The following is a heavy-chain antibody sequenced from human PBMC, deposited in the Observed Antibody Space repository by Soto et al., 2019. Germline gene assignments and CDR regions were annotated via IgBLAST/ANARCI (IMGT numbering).Heavy chain of an antibody. J-gene: IGHJ4*02. CDR1: GFTFSSYS. Sequence: EAQMEESGGGLVKPGGSLRLSCAASGFTFSSYSMNWVRQAPGKGLEWVSSIRSSSDYMFYADSVKGRFTISRDNAKNPLYLQMNSLRAEDTAVYYCARGGGYGSVYYFDYWGQGTLVTVSS. D-gene: IGHD3-10*01. CDR3: ARGGGYGSVYYFDY. V-gene: IGHV3-21*01. CDR2: IRSSSDYM.